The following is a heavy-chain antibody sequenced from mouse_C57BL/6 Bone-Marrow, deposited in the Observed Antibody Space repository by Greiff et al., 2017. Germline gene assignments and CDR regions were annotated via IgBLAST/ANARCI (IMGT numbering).Heavy chain of an antibody. CDR2: IYPGNSDT. CDR3: TKSRIYCDYLRGAMDY. Sequence: EVQLQQSGTVLARPGASVKMSCKTSGYTFTSYWMHWVKQRPGQGLEWIGAIYPGNSDTSYNQKFKGKAKLTAVTSASTAYMELSSLTNEDSAVYYCTKSRIYCDYLRGAMDYWGQGTSVTVSS. V-gene: IGHV1-5*01. D-gene: IGHD2-4*01. CDR1: GYTFTSYW. J-gene: IGHJ4*01.